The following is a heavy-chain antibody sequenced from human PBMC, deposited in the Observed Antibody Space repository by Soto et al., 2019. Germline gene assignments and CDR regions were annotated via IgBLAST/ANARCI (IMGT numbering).Heavy chain of an antibody. V-gene: IGHV4-59*08. CDR3: ARGPYYDLIWNYYYMDV. CDR1: GGSISGHY. Sequence: QVQLQESGPGLVKPSETLSLTCSVSGGSISGHYWSWVRQTPGKGLEWIGYIYYSGSTNYNPSLTSRVPISVDTSKNQFSLRLTSVTAADTAVYYCARGPYYDLIWNYYYMDVWGKGTTVTVSS. D-gene: IGHD3-16*01. CDR2: IYYSGST. J-gene: IGHJ6*03.